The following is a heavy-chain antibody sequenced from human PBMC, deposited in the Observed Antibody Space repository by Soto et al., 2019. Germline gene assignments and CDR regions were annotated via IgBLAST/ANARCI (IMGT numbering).Heavy chain of an antibody. V-gene: IGHV1-69*01. CDR3: VRDRRIYYSDPHDEFVASDYEV. CDR2: FIPILRTL. D-gene: IGHD3-22*01. CDR1: GGIFGSHG. Sequence: QVQLIQSEAEVKKPGSSVRVSCTASGGIFGSHGFSWVRQAPGQRLEWVGGFIPILRTLTYTEKFQARVRIAADDSTNTVYLDLSSLTSEDTAVYSCVRDRRIYYSDPHDEFVASDYEVWGQGTMVSVSS. J-gene: IGHJ3*01.